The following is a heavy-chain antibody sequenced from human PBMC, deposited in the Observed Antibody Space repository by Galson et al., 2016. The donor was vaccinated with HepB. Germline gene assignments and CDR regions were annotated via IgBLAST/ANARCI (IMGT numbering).Heavy chain of an antibody. CDR2: IKSKTYGGTS. Sequence: SLRLSCAASGFIVSQNYMSWVRQAPGKGLEAIGFIKSKTYGGTSEYAASAKDRFTISRDDSKSVAYLQMDSLKTEDTAIYYCARRARITSRPGGRFFDYWGQGALVTVSS. CDR3: ARRARITSRPGGRFFDY. D-gene: IGHD1-14*01. CDR1: GFIVSQNY. J-gene: IGHJ4*02. V-gene: IGHV3-49*04.